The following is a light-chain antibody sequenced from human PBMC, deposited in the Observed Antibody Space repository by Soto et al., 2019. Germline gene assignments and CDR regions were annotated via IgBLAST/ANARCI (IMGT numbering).Light chain of an antibody. V-gene: IGKV3-15*01. J-gene: IGKJ4*01. CDR2: GAS. Sequence: MTQSPSSLSASIGDRGTITCRASQSISSYLNWYQQKPGQPPRLLIYGASTRATGIPARFSGSGSGTEFTLTISSLQSEDFAVYYCQQYNNWPLTFGGGTKVDIK. CDR1: QSISSY. CDR3: QQYNNWPLT.